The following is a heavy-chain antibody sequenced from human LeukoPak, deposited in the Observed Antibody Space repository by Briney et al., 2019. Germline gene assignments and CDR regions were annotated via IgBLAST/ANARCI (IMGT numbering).Heavy chain of an antibody. J-gene: IGHJ2*01. CDR3: ARVSDVLRSRLYFDL. D-gene: IGHD3-3*01. V-gene: IGHV1-2*02. CDR1: GYTFSDYY. Sequence: ASVKVSYKASGYTFSDYYVHWVRQAPGQGLEWMGWLNPNSGGSIRAQKFQGRVTMTRDTAITTAYMELSGLGTDDTAIYYCARVSDVLRSRLYFDLWGRGTLVTVSS. CDR2: LNPNSGGS.